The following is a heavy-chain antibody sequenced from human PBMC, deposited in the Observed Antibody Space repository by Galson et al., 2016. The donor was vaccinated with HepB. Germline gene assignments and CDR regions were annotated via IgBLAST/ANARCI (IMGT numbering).Heavy chain of an antibody. V-gene: IGHV3-43*01. Sequence: SLRLSCAASGFTFDDYTMHWVRQAPGKGLEWVSLISWDGRSTYSADSVKGRFTISRDNSKNSLYLQMNSLRTEDTALYYCGKDWGSLWESSGKGMDVWGQGTTVTV. CDR2: ISWDGRST. J-gene: IGHJ6*02. CDR3: GKDWGSLWESSGKGMDV. CDR1: GFTFDDYT. D-gene: IGHD3-10*01.